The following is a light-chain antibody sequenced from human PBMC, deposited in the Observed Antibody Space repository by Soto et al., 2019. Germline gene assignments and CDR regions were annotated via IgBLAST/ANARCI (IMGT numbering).Light chain of an antibody. V-gene: IGKV1-39*01. J-gene: IGKJ5*01. CDR3: QQTSTPSPIT. Sequence: DIQMTQSPSSLSASVGARVTITCRASQTISTYLSWYQQKPGKAPRLLIYAASSLQSGVPSRFSGSGSGTDFTLTISRLQPEDFATYYCQQTSTPSPITFGQGTRLEIK. CDR1: QTISTY. CDR2: AAS.